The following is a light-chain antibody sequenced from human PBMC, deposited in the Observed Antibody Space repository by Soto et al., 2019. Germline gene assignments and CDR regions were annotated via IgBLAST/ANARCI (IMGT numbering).Light chain of an antibody. CDR3: QAWDSSTRVV. J-gene: IGLJ2*01. V-gene: IGLV3-1*01. CDR2: QDS. Sequence: SYELTQPPSVSVSPGQTASITCSGDKLGDKYACWYQQKPGQSPVLVIYQDSKRPSGIPERLSGSNSGNTATLTISGTQAMDEADYYCQAWDSSTRVVFGGGTKVTVL. CDR1: KLGDKY.